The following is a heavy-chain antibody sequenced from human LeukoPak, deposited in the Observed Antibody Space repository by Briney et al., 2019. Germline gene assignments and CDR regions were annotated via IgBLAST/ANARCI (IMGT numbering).Heavy chain of an antibody. V-gene: IGHV4-59*01. J-gene: IGHJ4*02. CDR3: ARLTRLSTSPDRYYLDY. Sequence: SETLSLTCTVSGGSISSYYWSWIRQPPGKGLEWIGYIYYSGSTNYNPSLKSRVTISVDTSKNQFSLKLSSVTAADTAVYYCARLTRLSTSPDRYYLDYWGQGTLVTVSS. D-gene: IGHD6-6*01. CDR1: GGSISSYY. CDR2: IYYSGST.